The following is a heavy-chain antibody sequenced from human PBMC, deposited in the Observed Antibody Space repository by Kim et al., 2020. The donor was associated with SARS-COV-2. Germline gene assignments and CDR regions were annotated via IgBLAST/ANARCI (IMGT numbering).Heavy chain of an antibody. CDR2: ISWDGGST. CDR3: AKGDGSGSYFPFDY. CDR1: GFTFDDYT. Sequence: GGSLRLSCAASGFTFDDYTMHWVRQAPGKGLEWVSLISWDGGSTYYADSVKGRFTISRDNSQNSLYLQMNSLRTEDTALYYCAKGDGSGSYFPFDYWGQGTLVTVSS. D-gene: IGHD3-10*01. V-gene: IGHV3-43*01. J-gene: IGHJ4*02.